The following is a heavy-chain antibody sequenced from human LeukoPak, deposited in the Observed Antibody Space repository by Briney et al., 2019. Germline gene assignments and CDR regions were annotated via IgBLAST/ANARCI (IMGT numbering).Heavy chain of an antibody. CDR3: ARDTHLITVNHFDY. Sequence: GGSLRLSCAASGFTFSSYSMNWVRQAPGKGLEWVSSISSSSSYIYYADSVKGRFTISRDNAKNSLYLQMNSLRAEDTAVYYCARDTHLITVNHFDYWGQGTLVTASS. D-gene: IGHD4-17*01. J-gene: IGHJ4*02. CDR1: GFTFSSYS. CDR2: ISSSSSYI. V-gene: IGHV3-21*01.